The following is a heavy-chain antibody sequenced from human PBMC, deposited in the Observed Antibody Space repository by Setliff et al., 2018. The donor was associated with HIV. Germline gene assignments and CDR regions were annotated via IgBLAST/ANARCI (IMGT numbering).Heavy chain of an antibody. V-gene: IGHV4-59*04. D-gene: IGHD2-21*01. CDR3: AKGFGASSLFCGYMDV. CDR2: SHYSGTT. J-gene: IGHJ6*03. CDR1: GGSISSYY. Sequence: SETLSLTCTVSGGSISSYYWSWIRQPPGKGLEWIGTSHYSGTTYYNPSLMSRVTISVDTSKSPFSLRLSSVTAADTAVYFCAKGFGASSLFCGYMDVWGKGTTVTVSS.